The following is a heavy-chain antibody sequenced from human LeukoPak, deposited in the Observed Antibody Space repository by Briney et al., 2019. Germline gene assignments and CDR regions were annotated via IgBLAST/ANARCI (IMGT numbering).Heavy chain of an antibody. CDR1: GFTFSTYW. CDR2: IKNDGSST. V-gene: IGHV3-74*01. D-gene: IGHD2-15*01. J-gene: IGHJ4*02. Sequence: GGSLRLSCAASGFTFSTYWMSWVRQAPGKGLVWVSRIKNDGSSTTYADSVMGRFTISRDNAKNSLYLQMNSLRAEDTAVYYCARVKDLDYWGQGTLVTVSS. CDR3: ARVKDLDY.